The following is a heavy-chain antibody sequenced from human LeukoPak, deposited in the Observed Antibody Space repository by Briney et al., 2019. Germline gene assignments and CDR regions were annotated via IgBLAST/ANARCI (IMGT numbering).Heavy chain of an antibody. CDR3: ARALAADGGFAFDF. D-gene: IGHD6-13*01. Sequence: SQTLSLTCAISGDSVSSNSVAWNWITQSPSRGVEWLGRTYYRSKWYNDYAESVKSRITINPDTSKNQFSLQLNSVTPEDTAVYYCARALAADGGFAFDFWGQGTMVTVSS. CDR2: TYYRSKWYN. V-gene: IGHV6-1*01. J-gene: IGHJ3*01. CDR1: GDSVSSNSVA.